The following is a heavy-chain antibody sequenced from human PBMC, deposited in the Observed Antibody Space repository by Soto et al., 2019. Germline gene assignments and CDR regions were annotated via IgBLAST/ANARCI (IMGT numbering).Heavy chain of an antibody. CDR1: GFTFSSYA. Sequence: GGSLRLSCAASGFTFSSYAMSWVRQAPGKGLEWVSAISGSGGSTYYADSVKGRFTISRDNSKNTLYLQMNSLRAEDTAVYYCAKGMGYSSGWPDFQHWGQGTLVTVSS. J-gene: IGHJ1*01. CDR2: ISGSGGST. CDR3: AKGMGYSSGWPDFQH. D-gene: IGHD6-19*01. V-gene: IGHV3-23*01.